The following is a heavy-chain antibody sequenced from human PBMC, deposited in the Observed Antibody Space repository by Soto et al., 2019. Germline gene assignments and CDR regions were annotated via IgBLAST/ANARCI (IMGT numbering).Heavy chain of an antibody. Sequence: QVQLQQWGAGLLKPSETLSLTCAVYGGSFSGYYCSWIRQPPGKGLEWIGEINHSGSTNYNPSLKSRVTISVDTSKNQFSLKLSSVTAADTAVYYCARGACTDYWGQGTLVTVSS. V-gene: IGHV4-34*01. CDR3: ARGACTDY. J-gene: IGHJ4*02. CDR2: INHSGST. CDR1: GGSFSGYY. D-gene: IGHD2-8*01.